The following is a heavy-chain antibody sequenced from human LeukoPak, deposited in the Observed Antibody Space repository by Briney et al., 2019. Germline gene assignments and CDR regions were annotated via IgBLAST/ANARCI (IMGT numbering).Heavy chain of an antibody. D-gene: IGHD2-2*01. CDR1: GFTFSSYG. CDR2: IRYDGSNK. V-gene: IGHV3-30*02. CDR3: AKDGVVVPAAQGLNWFGP. Sequence: GGSLRLSCAASGFTFSSYGMHWVRQAPGKGLEWVAFIRYDGSNKYYADSVKGRFTISRDNSKNTLYLQMNSLRAEDTAVYYCAKDGVVVPAAQGLNWFGPWGQGTLVTVSS. J-gene: IGHJ5*02.